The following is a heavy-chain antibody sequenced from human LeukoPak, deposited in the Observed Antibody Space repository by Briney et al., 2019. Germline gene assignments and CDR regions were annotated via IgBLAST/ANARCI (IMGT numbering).Heavy chain of an antibody. D-gene: IGHD1-14*01. Sequence: HPGGSLRLSCAASGFTFSSYAMSWVRQAPGKGLEWVSAISGSGGSTYYADSVKGRFTVSRDNAKNSLYLQMNSLRAEDTAVYYCAKEGNLIYDYFDYWGQGTLVTVSS. J-gene: IGHJ4*02. CDR3: AKEGNLIYDYFDY. CDR1: GFTFSSYA. CDR2: ISGSGGST. V-gene: IGHV3-23*01.